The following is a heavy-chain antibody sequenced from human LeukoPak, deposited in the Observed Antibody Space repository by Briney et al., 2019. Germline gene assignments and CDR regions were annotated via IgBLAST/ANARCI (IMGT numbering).Heavy chain of an antibody. CDR2: IIPIFGTA. CDR1: VGTFSSYA. CDR3: ARAATPSLRPFDY. D-gene: IGHD6-25*01. V-gene: IGHV1-69*13. Sequence: SVKVSCKASVGTFSSYAVSWVRQAPGQGREWMGGIIPIFGTANYAQKFQGRVTITADESTSTAYVELSSRRSEDTAVYYCARAATPSLRPFDYWGQGTLVTVSS. J-gene: IGHJ4*02.